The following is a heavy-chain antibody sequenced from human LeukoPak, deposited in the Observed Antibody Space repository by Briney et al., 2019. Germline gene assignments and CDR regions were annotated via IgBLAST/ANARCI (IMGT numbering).Heavy chain of an antibody. D-gene: IGHD2-2*01. CDR2: IIPIFGTA. Sequence: GASVKVSCKASGYTLTSYDINWVRQAPGQGLEWMGGIIPIFGTANYAQKFQGRVTITADESTSTAYMELSSLRSEDTAVYYCARDGLVEVVPAAAPRDGSDPPQNHYYYYMDVWGKGTTVTVSS. CDR1: GYTLTSYD. V-gene: IGHV1-69*13. CDR3: ARDGLVEVVPAAAPRDGSDPPQNHYYYYMDV. J-gene: IGHJ6*03.